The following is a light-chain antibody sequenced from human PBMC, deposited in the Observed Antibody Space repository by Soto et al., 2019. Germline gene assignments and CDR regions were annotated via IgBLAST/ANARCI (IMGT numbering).Light chain of an antibody. Sequence: QSVLTQPASVSGSPGQSITISCTGTSSDVGRYNLVSWYQQYPGQAPKLMISEVSNRPSGVSDRFSGSKSGNTASLSISGLQTEDEADYFCLSYTTSSTLVFGGGTKVTVL. CDR3: LSYTTSSTLV. CDR2: EVS. J-gene: IGLJ2*01. CDR1: SSDVGRYNL. V-gene: IGLV2-14*02.